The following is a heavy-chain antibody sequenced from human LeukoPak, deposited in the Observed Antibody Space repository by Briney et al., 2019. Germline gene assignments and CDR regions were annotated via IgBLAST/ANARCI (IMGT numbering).Heavy chain of an antibody. J-gene: IGHJ4*02. CDR3: AKADYDSSGWYFDY. V-gene: IGHV3-23*01. D-gene: IGHD3-22*01. CDR1: GFTFSSCA. Sequence: GGSLRLSCAASGFTFSSCAMGWVRQAPGKGLEWVSAISGSGGSTYYADSVKGRFTISRDNSKNTLYLQMNSLGAEDTAVYYCAKADYDSSGWYFDYWGQGTLVTVSS. CDR2: ISGSGGST.